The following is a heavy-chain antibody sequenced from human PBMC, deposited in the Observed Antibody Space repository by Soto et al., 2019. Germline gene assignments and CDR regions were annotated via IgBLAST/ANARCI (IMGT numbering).Heavy chain of an antibody. V-gene: IGHV3-53*01. CDR2: IYSGGYT. CDR1: GFTVSNNY. D-gene: IGHD3-10*01. J-gene: IGHJ4*02. CDR3: ATRAGGGGY. Sequence: EVQLVESGGGLIQPGGSLRLSCAVSGFTVSNNYMSWVRQAPGKGLEGVSVIYSGGYTAYGDSVKGRFTISRDNSKNPLFLKINSLRPEGTAVDFCATRAGGGGYGGQGTLVTVSS.